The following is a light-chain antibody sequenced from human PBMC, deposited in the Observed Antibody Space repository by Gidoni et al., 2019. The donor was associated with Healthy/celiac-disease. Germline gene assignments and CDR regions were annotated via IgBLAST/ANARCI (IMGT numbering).Light chain of an antibody. CDR3: QAWDSSTEGV. Sequence: SYELTQRPPASVSPGQTASITCSGDKLGDKYACWYQQKPGQSPVLVIYQDSKRPSGIPERFSGSNSGNTATLTISGTQAMDEADYYCQAWDSSTEGVFGGGTKLTVL. CDR1: KLGDKY. J-gene: IGLJ2*01. V-gene: IGLV3-1*01. CDR2: QDS.